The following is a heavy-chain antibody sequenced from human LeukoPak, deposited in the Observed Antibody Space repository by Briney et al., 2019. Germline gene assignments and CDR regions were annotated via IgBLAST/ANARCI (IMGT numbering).Heavy chain of an antibody. J-gene: IGHJ5*02. CDR1: GFTVSTNY. CDR3: ARAIIAGPDTKPNWFDP. D-gene: IGHD6-13*01. V-gene: IGHV3-66*01. Sequence: PGGSLRLSCSASGFTVSTNYMTWVRQAPGKGLEWVSLIYSGGSTYYADSVKGRFTISRDFSRNVLYLQMNSLRAEDTAVYYCARAIIAGPDTKPNWFDPWGQGTLVTVSS. CDR2: IYSGGST.